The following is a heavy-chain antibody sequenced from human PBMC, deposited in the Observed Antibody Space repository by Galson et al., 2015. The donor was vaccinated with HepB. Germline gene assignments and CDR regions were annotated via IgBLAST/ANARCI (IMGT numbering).Heavy chain of an antibody. J-gene: IGHJ5*01. CDR2: TSHSGST. CDR3: ARFGPFIWSGYYSSRGVGFDS. V-gene: IGHV4-34*01. D-gene: IGHD3/OR15-3a*01. Sequence: ETLSLTCAVHGGSFSSYYWSWIRQPPGKGLEWIGETSHSGSTNYNPSLKSRVTISVDASKNQFSLKLSSVTAADTAVYYCARFGPFIWSGYYSSRGVGFDSWGQGTLVIVSS. CDR1: GGSFSSYY.